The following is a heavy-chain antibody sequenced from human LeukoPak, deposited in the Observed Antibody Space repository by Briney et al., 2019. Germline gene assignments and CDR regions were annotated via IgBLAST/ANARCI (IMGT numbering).Heavy chain of an antibody. J-gene: IGHJ4*02. CDR3: ARGYCSGGSCLFDY. V-gene: IGHV3-11*04. CDR2: ISSSGSTI. D-gene: IGHD2-15*01. Sequence: GGSLRLSCAASGFTFSNAWMSWVRQAPGKGLEWVSYISSSGSTIYYADSVKGRFTISRDNAKNSLYLQMNSLRAEDTAVYYCARGYCSGGSCLFDYWGQGTLVTVSS. CDR1: GFTFSNAW.